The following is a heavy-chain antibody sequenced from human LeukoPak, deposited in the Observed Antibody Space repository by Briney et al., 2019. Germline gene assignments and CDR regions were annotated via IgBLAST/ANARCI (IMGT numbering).Heavy chain of an antibody. D-gene: IGHD3-16*01. CDR3: ARAVITFGGAVAKGFDC. Sequence: SETLSLTCTVSGGSFSSYYWSWIRQPPGKGLGWIGYIYYSGSTDYNPSLKSRVTMSLDTSKNQFSLNLSSVTAADTAVYYCARAVITFGGAVAKGFDCWGQGTLVTVSS. CDR2: IYYSGST. V-gene: IGHV4-59*01. CDR1: GGSFSSYY. J-gene: IGHJ4*02.